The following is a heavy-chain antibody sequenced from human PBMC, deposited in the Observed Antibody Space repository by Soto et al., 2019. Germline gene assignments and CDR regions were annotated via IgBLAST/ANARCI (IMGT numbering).Heavy chain of an antibody. J-gene: IGHJ4*02. CDR3: ARRRLSTGTDYFDY. V-gene: IGHV1-2*02. Sequence: PSVKVSCKTSGYTFNDYFLHWVRQAPGQGLEWMGSINPNSGDTDYAQRFQGRVTLTRDTSIRTVYMELSRLRSDDTAVYYCARRRLSTGTDYFDYWGQGTLVTVSS. CDR1: GYTFNDYF. D-gene: IGHD1-1*01. CDR2: INPNSGDT.